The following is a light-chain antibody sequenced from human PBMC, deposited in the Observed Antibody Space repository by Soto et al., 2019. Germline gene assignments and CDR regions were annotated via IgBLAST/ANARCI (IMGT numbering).Light chain of an antibody. J-gene: IGKJ4*01. V-gene: IGKV3D-15*01. CDR1: QSVNIY. CDR2: GAS. CDR3: QQYDDWLRLT. Sequence: EIVMTQSPATLSVSPGERATLSCRASQSVNIYLAWYQQKPGQPPRLLIFGASSRATGIPARISGSGSGTEFYLPISSLQSEDFAVYFCQQYDDWLRLTFGGGTKVEIK.